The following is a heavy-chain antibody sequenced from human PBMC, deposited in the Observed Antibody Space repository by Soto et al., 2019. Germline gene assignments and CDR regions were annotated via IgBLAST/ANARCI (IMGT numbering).Heavy chain of an antibody. CDR1: GFTFSSYW. CDR2: IKQDGSEK. D-gene: IGHD3-9*01. Sequence: PGGSLRLSCAASGFTFSSYWMSWVRQAPGKGLEWVANIKQDGSEKYYVDSVKGRFTISRDNAKNSLYLQMNSLRAEDTAVYYCATDPETYYDILTGSIIDYWGQGTLVTVSS. J-gene: IGHJ4*02. CDR3: ATDPETYYDILTGSIIDY. V-gene: IGHV3-7*01.